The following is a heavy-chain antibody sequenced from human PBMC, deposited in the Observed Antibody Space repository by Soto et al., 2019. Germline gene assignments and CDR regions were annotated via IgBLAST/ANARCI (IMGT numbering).Heavy chain of an antibody. CDR2: IYYSGST. Sequence: SETLSLTCTVSGGSISSYYWSWIRQPPGKGLEWIGYIYYSGSTNYNPSLKSRVTISVDTSKNQFSLKLSSVTAADTAVYYCARVEYCSSTSCYGMDVWGQGTKVTVSS. CDR1: GGSISSYY. CDR3: ARVEYCSSTSCYGMDV. D-gene: IGHD2-2*01. J-gene: IGHJ6*02. V-gene: IGHV4-59*01.